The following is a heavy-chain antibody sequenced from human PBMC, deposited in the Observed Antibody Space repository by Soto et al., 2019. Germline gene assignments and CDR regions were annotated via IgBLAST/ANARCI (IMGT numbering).Heavy chain of an antibody. Sequence: PSETLSLTCTVXGGCISSGGYYWSWIRQHPGKGLEWIGYIYYSGSTYYNPSLKSRVTISVDTSKNQFSLKLSSVTAADTAVYYCARFRSYYGSGSSRRDWFDPWAREPWSPSPQ. J-gene: IGHJ5*02. CDR3: ARFRSYYGSGSSRRDWFDP. D-gene: IGHD3-10*01. CDR1: GGCISSGGYY. V-gene: IGHV4-31*03. CDR2: IYYSGST.